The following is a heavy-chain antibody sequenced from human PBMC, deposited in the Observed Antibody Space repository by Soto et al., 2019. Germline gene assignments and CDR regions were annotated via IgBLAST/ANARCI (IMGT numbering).Heavy chain of an antibody. Sequence: ASVKVSCTASGYTFTSYYMHWVRQAPGQGLEWMGIINPSGGSTSYAQKFQGRVTMTRDTSTSTVYMELSSLRSEDTAVYYCARAFVVDCSGGSCYPARFDPWGQGTLVTVSS. D-gene: IGHD2-15*01. CDR2: INPSGGST. CDR3: ARAFVVDCSGGSCYPARFDP. J-gene: IGHJ5*02. CDR1: GYTFTSYY. V-gene: IGHV1-46*01.